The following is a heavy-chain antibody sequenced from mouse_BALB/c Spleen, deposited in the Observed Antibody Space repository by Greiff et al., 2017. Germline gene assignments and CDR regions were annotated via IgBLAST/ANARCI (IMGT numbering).Heavy chain of an antibody. CDR2: ISSGGST. CDR1: GFTFSSYA. D-gene: IGHD2-10*02. Sequence: EVQGVESGGGLVKPGGSLKLSCAASGFTFSSYAMSWVRQTPEKRLEWVASISSGGSTYYPDSVKGRFTISRDNARNILYLQMSSLRSEDTAMYYCAREEYGNYYAMDYWGQGTSVTVSS. V-gene: IGHV5-6-5*01. J-gene: IGHJ4*01. CDR3: AREEYGNYYAMDY.